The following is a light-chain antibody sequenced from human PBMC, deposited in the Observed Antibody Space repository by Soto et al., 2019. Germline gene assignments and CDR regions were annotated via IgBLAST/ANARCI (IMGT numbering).Light chain of an antibody. Sequence: EIVLTQSPVTLSLSPGERATLSCRASQSISNSLAWYQEKPGQAPRLLIYSTSTRAAGIPDRFTGRGSGTHFTLAISRLEPEDFAVYYCHQFGDSPQTFGQGTTVEV. CDR1: QSISNS. J-gene: IGKJ1*01. CDR2: STS. CDR3: HQFGDSPQT. V-gene: IGKV3-20*01.